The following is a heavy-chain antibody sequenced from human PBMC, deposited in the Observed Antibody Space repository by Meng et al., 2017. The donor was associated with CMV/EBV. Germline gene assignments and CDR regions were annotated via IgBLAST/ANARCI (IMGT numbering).Heavy chain of an antibody. Sequence: GESLKISCAASGFTVSSSYMNWVRQAPGKGPEWVSIIYASGTAYYADSVKGRFTISRDNLKNTLHLQMDSLRAEDTAVYYCARDRGELMYYFDYWGQGTLVTVSS. CDR3: ARDRGELMYYFDY. D-gene: IGHD1-26*01. V-gene: IGHV3-53*01. CDR2: IYASGTA. J-gene: IGHJ4*02. CDR1: GFTVSSSY.